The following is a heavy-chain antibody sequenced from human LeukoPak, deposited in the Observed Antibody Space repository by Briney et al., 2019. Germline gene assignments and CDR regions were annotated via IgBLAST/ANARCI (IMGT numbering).Heavy chain of an antibody. CDR1: GFTFSGYG. J-gene: IGHJ3*01. Sequence: GGSLRLSCAASGFTFSGYGMHWVRQAPSKGLVWVSRINTDGSSTNYADSVRGRFTVSRDNAKNTLYLQMNSLRVEDTAVYYCARVIGWDEPFDLWGHGTLVTVSS. CDR2: INTDGSST. CDR3: ARVIGWDEPFDL. V-gene: IGHV3-74*01. D-gene: IGHD1-26*01.